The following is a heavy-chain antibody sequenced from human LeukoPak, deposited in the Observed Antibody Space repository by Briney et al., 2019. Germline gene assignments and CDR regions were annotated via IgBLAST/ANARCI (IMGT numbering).Heavy chain of an antibody. CDR2: GSGSGGST. Sequence: GGSLRLSCAASGFTFSSYAMSWVRQAPGKGLKWVSGGSGSGGSTYYVDSVKVRFTISRDNSKNTLYLQMNSLRAEDTAVYYCAKDLDIVATITGNWGQGTLVTVSS. J-gene: IGHJ4*02. CDR1: GFTFSSYA. CDR3: AKDLDIVATITGN. D-gene: IGHD5-12*01. V-gene: IGHV3-23*01.